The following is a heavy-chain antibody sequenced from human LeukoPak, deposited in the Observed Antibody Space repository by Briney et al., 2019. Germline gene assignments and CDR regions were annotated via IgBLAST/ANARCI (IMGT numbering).Heavy chain of an antibody. J-gene: IGHJ3*02. CDR1: GYTFTGYY. CDR2: INPNSGGT. Sequence: ASVKVSCKASGYTFTGYYMHWVRQAPGQGLEWMGWINPNSGGTNYAQKFQGRVTMTRDTSISTAYMELSRLRSDDTAVYYCARAGALTARRLAFVIWGQGTMVTVSS. CDR3: ARAGALTARRLAFVI. V-gene: IGHV1-2*02. D-gene: IGHD1-14*01.